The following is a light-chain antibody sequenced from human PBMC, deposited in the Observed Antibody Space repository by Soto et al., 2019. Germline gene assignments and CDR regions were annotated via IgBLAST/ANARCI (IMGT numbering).Light chain of an antibody. V-gene: IGKV1-39*01. CDR3: QQYNSYST. CDR1: QNIFTY. Sequence: DIQVTQSPSSLSASVGDRVTITCRASQNIFTYLNWYQQRPGQAPNLLIYATSNLQSGVPSRFSGSGSGTDFTLTISSLQPEDFATYYCQQYNSYSTFGQGTKVDIK. J-gene: IGKJ1*01. CDR2: ATS.